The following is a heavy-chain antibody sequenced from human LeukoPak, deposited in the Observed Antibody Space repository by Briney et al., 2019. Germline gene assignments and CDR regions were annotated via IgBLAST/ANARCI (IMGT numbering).Heavy chain of an antibody. D-gene: IGHD4-17*01. V-gene: IGHV3-9*01. CDR1: GFTFDDYA. J-gene: IGHJ4*02. CDR3: AKGWDDDYGDYADY. CDR2: ISWSSGSI. Sequence: PGRSLRLSCAASGFTFDDYAMPWVRQAPGKGLEWVSGISWSSGSIGYADSVKGRFTISRDNAKNSLYLQMNSLRAEDTALYYCAKGWDDDYGDYADYWGQGTLVTVSS.